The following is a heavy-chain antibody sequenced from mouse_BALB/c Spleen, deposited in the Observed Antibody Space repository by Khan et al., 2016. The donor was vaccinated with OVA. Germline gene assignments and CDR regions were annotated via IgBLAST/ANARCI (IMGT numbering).Heavy chain of an antibody. CDR1: GFNITDYY. J-gene: IGHJ3*01. CDR2: IDPDNGDT. CDR3: ARDGYSPWFAY. D-gene: IGHD2-3*01. Sequence: VQLQQSGTELVRPGALVKLSCKASGFNITDYYIHWVTQRPEQGLEWIGWIDPDNGDTVYDPKFQGKASITAETSSNTAYLQLISLTSEDTAVDYCARDGYSPWFAYWGQGTLVTVSA. V-gene: IGHV14-1*02.